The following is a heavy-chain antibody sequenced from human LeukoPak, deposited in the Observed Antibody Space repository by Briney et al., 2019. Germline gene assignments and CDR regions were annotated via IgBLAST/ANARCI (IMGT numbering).Heavy chain of an antibody. CDR1: GFTFSIYW. J-gene: IGHJ3*02. V-gene: IGHV3-7*01. D-gene: IGHD2-15*01. CDR2: IKGDGGVK. CDR3: ARWDAYCPDGRCYSGDYSFDI. Sequence: GGSLRLSCAASGFTFSIYWMSWVRQAPGKDLEWVASIKGDGGVKHFLDSVQGRFTISRDNAKNSLYLQMNSLRVEDTATYYCARWDAYCPDGRCYSGDYSFDIWGQGTTVTVSS.